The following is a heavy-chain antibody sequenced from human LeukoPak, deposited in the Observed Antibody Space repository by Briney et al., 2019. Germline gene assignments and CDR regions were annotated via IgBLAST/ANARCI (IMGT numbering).Heavy chain of an antibody. J-gene: IGHJ4*02. Sequence: KFQGRVTITRDTSASTAYMELSSLRSEDTAVYYCAREAGLSSSAGYYFDNWGQGTLVTVSS. V-gene: IGHV1-3*01. CDR3: AREAGLSSSAGYYFDN. D-gene: IGHD6-6*01.